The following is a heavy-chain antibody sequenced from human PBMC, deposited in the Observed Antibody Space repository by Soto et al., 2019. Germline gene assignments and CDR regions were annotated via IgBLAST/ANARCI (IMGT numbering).Heavy chain of an antibody. D-gene: IGHD5-12*01. J-gene: IGHJ4*02. V-gene: IGHV4-34*01. CDR1: GGSFSGYY. Sequence: SETLSLTCAVYGGSFSGYYWSWIRQPPGKGLEWIGEINHSGSTNYNPSLKSRVTISVDTSKNQFSLKLSSVTAADTAVYYCASTTIPRKVATNWGQGTLVTVSS. CDR3: ASTTIPRKVATN. CDR2: INHSGST.